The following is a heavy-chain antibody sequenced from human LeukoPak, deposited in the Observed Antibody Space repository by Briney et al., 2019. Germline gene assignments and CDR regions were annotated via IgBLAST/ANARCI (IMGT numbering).Heavy chain of an antibody. Sequence: KSGGSLRLSCAASGFIFTNYFMSWVRQAPGKGLEWVSSISSSSSYIYYADSVKGRFTISRDNAKNSLYLQMNSLRAEDTAVYYCARKDKYCSGGSCYSLHFDYWGQGTLVTVSS. CDR2: ISSSSSYI. D-gene: IGHD2-15*01. CDR1: GFIFTNYF. J-gene: IGHJ4*02. V-gene: IGHV3-21*01. CDR3: ARKDKYCSGGSCYSLHFDY.